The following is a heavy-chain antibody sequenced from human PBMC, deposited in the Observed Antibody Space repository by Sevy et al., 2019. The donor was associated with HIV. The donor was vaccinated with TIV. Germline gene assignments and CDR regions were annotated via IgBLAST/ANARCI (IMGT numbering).Heavy chain of an antibody. Sequence: GGSLRLSCAASGFTFSRYLMHWGRQVPGKGLVWVSQGKHDGSSTTYSDSVLGRFTISRDNAKNTLYLKMKNLRAEDTAVYYCARVGVDFWSRAVDFYYGMDVWGPGATVTVSS. V-gene: IGHV3-74*01. CDR2: GKHDGSST. D-gene: IGHD3-3*01. CDR1: GFTFSRYL. J-gene: IGHJ6*02. CDR3: ARVGVDFWSRAVDFYYGMDV.